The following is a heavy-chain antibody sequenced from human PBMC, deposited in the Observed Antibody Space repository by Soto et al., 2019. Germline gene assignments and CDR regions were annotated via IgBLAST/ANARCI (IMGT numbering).Heavy chain of an antibody. D-gene: IGHD6-13*01. V-gene: IGHV5-51*01. CDR3: ARLPGIAAAGTWFDY. CDR2: IYPGDSDT. J-gene: IGHJ4*02. Sequence: GESLKISCKGSGYSFTRYWIGWVRQMPGKGLEWMGIIYPGDSDTRYSPSFQGQVTISADKSISTAYLQWSSLKASDTAMYYCARLPGIAAAGTWFDYWGQGTLVTVSS. CDR1: GYSFTRYW.